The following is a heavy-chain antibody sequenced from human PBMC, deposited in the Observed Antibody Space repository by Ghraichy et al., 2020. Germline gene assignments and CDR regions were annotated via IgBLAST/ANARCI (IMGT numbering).Heavy chain of an antibody. CDR2: IYYSGST. Sequence: SQTLSLTCTVSGGSMSNYYWSWIRQPPGKGLEWIGYIYYSGSTNYNPSLKSRLTISVDTSKSQFSLRLSSVTAADTAVYYCARHGGYSSPLASWGQGTLVTVSS. D-gene: IGHD5-18*01. J-gene: IGHJ5*02. V-gene: IGHV4-59*08. CDR3: ARHGGYSSPLAS. CDR1: GGSMSNYY.